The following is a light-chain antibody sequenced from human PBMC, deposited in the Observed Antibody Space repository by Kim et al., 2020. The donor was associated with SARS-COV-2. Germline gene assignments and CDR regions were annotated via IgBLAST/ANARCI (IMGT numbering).Light chain of an antibody. J-gene: IGLJ2*01. CDR2: SNN. CDR1: SSNIGSNT. Sequence: QSVLTQPPSASGTPGQRVTISCSGSSSNIGSNTVNWYQQLPGTAPKLLIYSNNQRPSGVPDRFSGSKSGTSASLAISGLQSEDEADYYCAAWDDSLNGHVVFGGGPQLTVL. CDR3: AAWDDSLNGHVV. V-gene: IGLV1-44*01.